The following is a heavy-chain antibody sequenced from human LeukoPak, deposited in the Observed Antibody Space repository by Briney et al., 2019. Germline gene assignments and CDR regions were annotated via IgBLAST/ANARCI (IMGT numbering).Heavy chain of an antibody. CDR2: IYSGGST. Sequence: TGGSLRLSCAASGFTVSSNYMSWVRQAPGKGLEWVSVIYSGGSTYYADSVKGRFTISRDNSKNTLYLQMNSLRAEDTAVYYCARDRNCSSTSCYSDAFDIWGQGTMVTVSS. CDR3: ARDRNCSSTSCYSDAFDI. J-gene: IGHJ3*02. D-gene: IGHD2-2*01. V-gene: IGHV3-66*02. CDR1: GFTVSSNY.